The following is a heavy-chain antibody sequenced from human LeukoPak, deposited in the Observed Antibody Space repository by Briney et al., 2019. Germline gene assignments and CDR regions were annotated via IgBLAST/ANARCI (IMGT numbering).Heavy chain of an antibody. CDR1: GFTFSSYA. Sequence: PGGSLRVSCAASGFTFSSYAMHWVRQAPGKGLEYVSAISSNGGSTYYANSVKGRFTISRDNSKNTLYLQMGSLRAEDMAVYYCARDRWELRNAFDIWGQGTMVTVSS. V-gene: IGHV3-64*01. J-gene: IGHJ3*02. D-gene: IGHD1-26*01. CDR2: ISSNGGST. CDR3: ARDRWELRNAFDI.